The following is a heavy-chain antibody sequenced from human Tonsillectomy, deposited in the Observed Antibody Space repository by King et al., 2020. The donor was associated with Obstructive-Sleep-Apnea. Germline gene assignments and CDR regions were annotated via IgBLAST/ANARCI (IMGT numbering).Heavy chain of an antibody. CDR1: GYSFTNNW. J-gene: IGHJ3*02. CDR2: INPGDSDT. Sequence: QLVQSGAEVKKPGESLRISCKGSGYSFTNNWISWVRQMPGKGLEWMGRINPGDSDTNYSPSFQGHVTISVDKSISTAYLQWSSLKALDTGMYYCARRYDFWSGFAFDIWGQGTMVTVSS. CDR3: ARRYDFWSGFAFDI. V-gene: IGHV5-10-1*01. D-gene: IGHD3-3*01.